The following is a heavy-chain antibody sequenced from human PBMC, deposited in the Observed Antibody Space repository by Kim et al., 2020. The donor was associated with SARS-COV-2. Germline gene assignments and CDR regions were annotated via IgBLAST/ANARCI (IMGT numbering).Heavy chain of an antibody. Sequence: GGSLRLSCAASGFTFSSYGMHWVRQAPGKGLEWVAVISYDGSNKYYADSVKGRFTISRDNSKNTLYLQMNSLRAEDTAVYYCAKALGGMGFGGPTTVDYWGQGTLVTVSS. CDR1: GFTFSSYG. CDR2: ISYDGSNK. D-gene: IGHD3-10*01. J-gene: IGHJ4*02. CDR3: AKALGGMGFGGPTTVDY. V-gene: IGHV3-30*18.